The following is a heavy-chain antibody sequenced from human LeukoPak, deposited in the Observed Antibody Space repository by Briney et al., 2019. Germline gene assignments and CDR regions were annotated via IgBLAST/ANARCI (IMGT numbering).Heavy chain of an antibody. Sequence: GGSLRLSCAASGFTFTRMSWMRQAPDKGLQWVANIKHDGSEQYYVDSVKGRFTISRDNARDSLYLQMNSLGVEDTAVYYCKSGGAAPGAFDYWGQGALVTVSS. D-gene: IGHD6-13*01. CDR3: KSGGAAPGAFDY. CDR2: IKHDGSEQ. J-gene: IGHJ4*02. V-gene: IGHV3-7*01. CDR1: GFTFTR.